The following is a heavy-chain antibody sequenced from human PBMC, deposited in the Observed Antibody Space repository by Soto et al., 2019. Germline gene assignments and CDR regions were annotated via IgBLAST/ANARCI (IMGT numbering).Heavy chain of an antibody. V-gene: IGHV1-69*13. J-gene: IGHJ6*02. CDR3: ARRGGLYYVFWSGYSGTRNYYYYGMDV. CDR1: GGTFSSYA. CDR2: IIPIFGTA. D-gene: IGHD3-3*01. Sequence: GASVKVSCKASGGTFSSYAISWVRQAPGQGLEWMGGIIPIFGTANYAQKFQGRVTITADESTSTAYMELSSLRSEDTAVYYCARRGGLYYVFWSGYSGTRNYYYYGMDVWGQGTTVTVSS.